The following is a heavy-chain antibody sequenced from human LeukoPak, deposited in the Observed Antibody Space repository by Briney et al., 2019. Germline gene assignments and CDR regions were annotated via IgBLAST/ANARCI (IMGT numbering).Heavy chain of an antibody. D-gene: IGHD6-19*01. V-gene: IGHV3-7*01. CDR1: GFTISNYW. CDR2: IKQDGSEK. Sequence: GGSLRLSCAAFGFTISNYWMTWVRQAPGKGLEWVANIKQDGSEKHYGDSVRGRFTISRDNAKNSLSLDMNTLRAEDTAVYYCARERSSGWNDYWGQGTLVTVSS. CDR3: ARERSSGWNDY. J-gene: IGHJ4*02.